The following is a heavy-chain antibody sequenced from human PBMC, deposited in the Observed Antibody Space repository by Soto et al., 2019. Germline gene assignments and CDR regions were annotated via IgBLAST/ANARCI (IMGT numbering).Heavy chain of an antibody. D-gene: IGHD3-22*01. CDR1: GGSFSGHS. CDR3: STRAYDTNGYYRFDP. J-gene: IGHJ5*01. V-gene: IGHV4-34*01. Sequence: QVQLQQWGAGLLKPSETLSLTCAVYGGSFSGHSWTWIRQSPGKGLEWIGDINHSGRVNYSPSLKSRVTISLDTYKNQFSLTLRAVTAADTAMYYCSTRAYDTNGYYRFDPWGQGTLVTVSS. CDR2: INHSGRV.